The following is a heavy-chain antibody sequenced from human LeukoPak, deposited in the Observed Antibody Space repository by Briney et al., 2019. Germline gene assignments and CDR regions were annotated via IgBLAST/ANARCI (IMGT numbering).Heavy chain of an antibody. CDR2: ISYDGRNI. CDR3: AKGPLRGTAAAIDY. Sequence: GGSLRLSCAASGFTFTTYVIHWVRQAPGKGLEWVAVISYDGRNIHYPDSVKGRFTISRDISTDTLWLQMDSLRTEDTAVYYCAKGPLRGTAAAIDYWGQGTLVTVSS. V-gene: IGHV3-30*18. J-gene: IGHJ4*02. CDR1: GFTFTTYV. D-gene: IGHD2-2*01.